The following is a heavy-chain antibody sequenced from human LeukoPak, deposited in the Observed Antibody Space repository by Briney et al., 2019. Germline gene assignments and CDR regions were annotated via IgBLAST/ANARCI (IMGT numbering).Heavy chain of an antibody. CDR3: AKQATRTYGIYDY. CDR1: GFTFSNYA. Sequence: PGGSLRLSCAASGFTFSNYAMTWVRQAPGKGLECVSLISGSGGSTHYVDSVKGRFTTSRDNSKNTLYLQMNSLRAEDTAVYYCAKQATRTYGIYDYWGQGTLVTVSS. D-gene: IGHD3-10*01. CDR2: ISGSGGST. J-gene: IGHJ4*02. V-gene: IGHV3-23*01.